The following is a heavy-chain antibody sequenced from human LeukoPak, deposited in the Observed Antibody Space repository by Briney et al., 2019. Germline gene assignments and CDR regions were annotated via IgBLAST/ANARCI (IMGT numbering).Heavy chain of an antibody. CDR2: IYHSGST. Sequence: SETLSLTCAVYGESFSGYYWSWIRQPPGKGLEWLGEIYHSGSTNYNPSLKSRVTISVDTSKNQFSLKLSSVTAADTAVYYCARRRRRIAAAGEGRGGPFDYWGQGTLVTVSS. D-gene: IGHD6-13*01. V-gene: IGHV4-34*01. J-gene: IGHJ4*02. CDR3: ARRRRRIAAAGEGRGGPFDY. CDR1: GESFSGYY.